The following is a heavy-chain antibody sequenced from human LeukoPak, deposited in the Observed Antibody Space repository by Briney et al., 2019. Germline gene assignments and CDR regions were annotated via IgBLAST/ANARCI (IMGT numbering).Heavy chain of an antibody. CDR3: AREKKHCSSTSCYAGYYYGMDV. D-gene: IGHD2-2*01. CDR2: IYYSGST. V-gene: IGHV4-30-4*01. Sequence: PSQTLSLTCTVSGGSISSGDYYWRWLRQPPGKGPEWVGYIYYSGSTYYNPSLKSRVTISVDTSKNQFSLKLSSVTAADTAVYYCAREKKHCSSTSCYAGYYYGMDVWGKGTTVTVSS. J-gene: IGHJ6*04. CDR1: GGSISSGDYY.